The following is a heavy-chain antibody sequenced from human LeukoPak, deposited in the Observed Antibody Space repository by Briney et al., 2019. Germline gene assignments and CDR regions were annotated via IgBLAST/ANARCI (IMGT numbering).Heavy chain of an antibody. CDR1: GGTFSSYA. Sequence: SVKVSCKASGGTFSSYAISWVRQAPGQGLEWMGGIIPIFGTANYAQKFQGRVTITTDESTSTAYMELSSLRSEDTAVYYCARDTRNMVRGDYYFDYWGQGTLVTVSS. CDR3: ARDTRNMVRGDYYFDY. D-gene: IGHD3-10*01. J-gene: IGHJ4*02. V-gene: IGHV1-69*05. CDR2: IIPIFGTA.